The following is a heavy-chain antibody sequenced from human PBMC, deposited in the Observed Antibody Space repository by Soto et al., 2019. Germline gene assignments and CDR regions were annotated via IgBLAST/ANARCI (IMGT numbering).Heavy chain of an antibody. CDR1: GFSLSSSGAG. CDR2: IYWNDEI. CDR3: SHLNTRGYYFDY. Sequence: SGPTLVNPTQTLTLTCSFTGFSLSSSGAGVGWFRQSPGKALEWLALIYWNDEIRYSPSLASRLTITKDTSKDQVVLTLTNLGPVDTATYYCSHLNTRGYYFDYWGQGALVTVSS. V-gene: IGHV2-5*01. J-gene: IGHJ4*02.